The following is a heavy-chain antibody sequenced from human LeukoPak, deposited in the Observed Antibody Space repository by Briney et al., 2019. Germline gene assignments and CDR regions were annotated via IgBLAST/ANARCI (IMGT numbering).Heavy chain of an antibody. V-gene: IGHV1-2*02. CDR1: AYTFTDYY. CDR2: INPNSGVT. CDR3: ATGSYVRYYMDV. D-gene: IGHD3-16*01. Sequence: ASVKVSFKASAYTFTDYYMHWVRQAPGQGLEWMGWINPNSGVTNYAQNFQGRVTMTRDTSINTAYMELSRLRSDDTAVYYCATGSYVRYYMDVWGKGTTVTVSS. J-gene: IGHJ6*03.